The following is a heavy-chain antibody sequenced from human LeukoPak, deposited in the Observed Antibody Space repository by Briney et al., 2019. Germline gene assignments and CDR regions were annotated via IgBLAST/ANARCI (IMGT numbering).Heavy chain of an antibody. D-gene: IGHD1-7*01. CDR2: SSSSSSYI. CDR1: GFTFSSYS. J-gene: IGHJ4*02. Sequence: GGSLRLSCAASGFTFSSYSMNWVRQAPGKGLEWVSSSSSSSSYIYYADSVKGRFTISRDNAKNSLYLQMNSLRAEDTAVYYCARAHNWNYGTFDYWGQGTLVTVSS. V-gene: IGHV3-21*01. CDR3: ARAHNWNYGTFDY.